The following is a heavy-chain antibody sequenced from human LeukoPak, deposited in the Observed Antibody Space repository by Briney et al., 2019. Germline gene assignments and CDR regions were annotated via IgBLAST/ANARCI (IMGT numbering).Heavy chain of an antibody. V-gene: IGHV3-48*01. D-gene: IGHD6-13*01. CDR1: GFTFDDYG. CDR2: ISRSSSTI. J-gene: IGHJ4*02. Sequence: PGGSLRLSCAASGFTFDDYGMNWVRHAPGKGLEWVSYISRSSSTIYYADSVKGRFTISRDNAKNSLYLQMNSLRAEDTAVYYCARGTGYSSSWYSPHFDYWGQGTLVTVSS. CDR3: ARGTGYSSSWYSPHFDY.